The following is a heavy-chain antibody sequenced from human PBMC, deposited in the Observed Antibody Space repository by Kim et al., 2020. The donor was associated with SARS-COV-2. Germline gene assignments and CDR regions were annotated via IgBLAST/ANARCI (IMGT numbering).Heavy chain of an antibody. J-gene: IGHJ4*02. D-gene: IGHD2-15*01. V-gene: IGHV3-49*04. Sequence: GGSLRLSCTASGFTFGDYAMSWVRQAPGKGLEWVGFIRSKAYGGTTEYAASVKGRFTISRDDSKSIAYLQMNSLKTEDTAVYYCTRGGGDIVVVVAAIDYWGQGTLVTVSS. CDR1: GFTFGDYA. CDR3: TRGGGDIVVVVAAIDY. CDR2: IRSKAYGGTT.